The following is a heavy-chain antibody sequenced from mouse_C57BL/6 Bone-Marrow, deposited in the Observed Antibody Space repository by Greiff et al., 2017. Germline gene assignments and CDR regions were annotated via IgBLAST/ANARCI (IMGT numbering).Heavy chain of an antibody. D-gene: IGHD1-1*01. CDR2: ISSGGSYT. V-gene: IGHV5-6*01. Sequence: EVQVVESGGDLVKPGGSLKLSCVASGFTFSSYGMSWVRQTPDKRLEWVATISSGGSYTYYPDSVKGRFTISRDNAKNTLYLQMSSLKSEDTAMYYCARRGYYGSSPSYWGQGTLVTVSA. CDR3: ARRGYYGSSPSY. CDR1: GFTFSSYG. J-gene: IGHJ3*01.